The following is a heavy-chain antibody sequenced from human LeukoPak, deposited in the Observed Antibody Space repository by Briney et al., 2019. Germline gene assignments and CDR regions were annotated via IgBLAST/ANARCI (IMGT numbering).Heavy chain of an antibody. CDR3: ARHGVAAAGTDYFDY. Sequence: KPSETLSLTCTVSGYSISSGYYWGWIRQPPGKGLEWIGSIYHSGSTYYNPSLKSRVTISVDTSKNQFSLKLSSVTAADTAVYYCARHGVAAAGTDYFDYWGQGTLVTVSS. J-gene: IGHJ4*02. D-gene: IGHD6-13*01. CDR1: GYSISSGYY. V-gene: IGHV4-38-2*02. CDR2: IYHSGST.